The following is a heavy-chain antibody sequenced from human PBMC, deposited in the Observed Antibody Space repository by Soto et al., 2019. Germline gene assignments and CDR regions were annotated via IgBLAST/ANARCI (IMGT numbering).Heavy chain of an antibody. V-gene: IGHV4-61*01. CDR2: IYYSGST. CDR1: GGSVSSGSYY. D-gene: IGHD1-20*01. CDR3: ARYGRVTGTGL. J-gene: IGHJ6*02. Sequence: ASETLSLTCTVSGGSVSSGSYYWSWIRQPPGKGLEWIGYIYYSGSTNYNPSLKSRVTISVDTSKNQFSLKLSSVTAADTAVYYCARYGRVTGTGLWGQGTTVTASS.